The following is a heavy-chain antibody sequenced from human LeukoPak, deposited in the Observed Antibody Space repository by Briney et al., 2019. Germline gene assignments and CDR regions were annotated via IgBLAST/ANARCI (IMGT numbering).Heavy chain of an antibody. Sequence: SVKVSCKASGGTFSSYAISWVRQAPGQGLEWMGRIIPIFGTANYAQKFQGRVTITTDESTSTAYMELSSLRSEDTAVYYCAGADVAYYDSSGYEYWGQGTLVTVSS. J-gene: IGHJ4*02. CDR1: GGTFSSYA. D-gene: IGHD3-22*01. V-gene: IGHV1-69*05. CDR2: IIPIFGTA. CDR3: AGADVAYYDSSGYEY.